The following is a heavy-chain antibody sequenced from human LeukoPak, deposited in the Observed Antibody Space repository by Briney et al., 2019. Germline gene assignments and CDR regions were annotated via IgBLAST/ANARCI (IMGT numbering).Heavy chain of an antibody. CDR3: ARHPRFDSSSWYPWFDP. Sequence: ASVKVSCKASGYTFTSYDINWVRQATGQGLEWMGWMNPNSGNTGYAQKFQGRVTMTRNTSISTAYMELSSLRSEDTAVYYCARHPRFDSSSWYPWFDPWDQGTLVTVSS. D-gene: IGHD6-13*01. CDR1: GYTFTSYD. V-gene: IGHV1-8*01. CDR2: MNPNSGNT. J-gene: IGHJ5*02.